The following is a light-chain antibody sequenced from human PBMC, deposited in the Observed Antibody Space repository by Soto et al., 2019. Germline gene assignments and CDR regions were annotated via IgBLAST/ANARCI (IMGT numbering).Light chain of an antibody. CDR1: QSVSSSY. Sequence: EIVLTQSPATLSLSPGERATLSCRASQSVSSSYVAWYQQKPGQAPRLLIYGASSRATGIPDRFSGSGFGTEFTLTISSLQPDDSATYYCQNYNQYSRTFGQGTEVDIK. V-gene: IGKV3-20*02. CDR3: QNYNQYSRT. J-gene: IGKJ1*01. CDR2: GAS.